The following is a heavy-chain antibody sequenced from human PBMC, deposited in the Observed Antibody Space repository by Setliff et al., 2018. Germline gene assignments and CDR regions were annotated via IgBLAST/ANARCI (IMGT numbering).Heavy chain of an antibody. CDR3: AKGHYSSSSG. V-gene: IGHV3-7*03. CDR1: GFTFSSYW. Sequence: GGSLRLSCAASGFTFSSYWMNWVRQAPGKGLEWVANIKADGSEKNYVDSVKGRFTISRDNAKNSLFLQMNSLRADDTAVYYCAKGHYSSSSGWGQGTLVTVSS. J-gene: IGHJ4*02. D-gene: IGHD6-6*01. CDR2: IKADGSEK.